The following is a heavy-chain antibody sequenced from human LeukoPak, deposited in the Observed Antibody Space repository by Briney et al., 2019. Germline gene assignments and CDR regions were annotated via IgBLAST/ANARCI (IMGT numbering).Heavy chain of an antibody. V-gene: IGHV4-61*01. Sequence: PSETLSLTCTVSGGSISSSNYYWSWIRQPPGKGLEWIGYIYNKGGTNYSPSLKSRVTISVDTSKNQFSLMLSSVAAADTAIYYCAYSATYYYFDYWGQGALVTVSS. CDR2: IYNKGGT. J-gene: IGHJ4*02. CDR3: AYSATYYYFDY. CDR1: GGSISSSNYY. D-gene: IGHD1-26*01.